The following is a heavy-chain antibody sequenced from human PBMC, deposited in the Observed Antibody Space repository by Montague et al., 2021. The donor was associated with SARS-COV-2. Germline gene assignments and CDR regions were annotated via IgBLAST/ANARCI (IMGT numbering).Heavy chain of an antibody. Sequence: SETLSLTCRVSGDSISTSTWWTWVRQTPRKGLEWIEEIFHSGTINYNPSLKSRVSISVDKSNNQFSLRLSSLIAADTAVYYCATLSRRTAAGTRDYFGLDVWGQGTTVVVSS. CDR2: IFHSGTI. J-gene: IGHJ6*02. V-gene: IGHV4-4*02. CDR1: GDSISTSTW. D-gene: IGHD6-13*01. CDR3: ATLSRRTAAGTRDYFGLDV.